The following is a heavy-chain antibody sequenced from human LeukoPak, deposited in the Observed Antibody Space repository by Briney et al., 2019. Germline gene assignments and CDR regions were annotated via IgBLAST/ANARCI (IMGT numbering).Heavy chain of an antibody. J-gene: IGHJ4*02. CDR3: ARERVAGHDY. D-gene: IGHD6-19*01. Sequence: PSETLSLTCTVSGGSISSYYWSWIRQPPGKGLEWIGYIYYSGSTNYNPSPKSRVTISVDTSKNQFSLKLSSVTAADTAVYYCARERVAGHDYWGQGTLVTVSS. CDR1: GGSISSYY. CDR2: IYYSGST. V-gene: IGHV4-59*01.